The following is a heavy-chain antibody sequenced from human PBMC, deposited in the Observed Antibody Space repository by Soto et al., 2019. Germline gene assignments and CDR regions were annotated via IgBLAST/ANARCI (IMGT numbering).Heavy chain of an antibody. D-gene: IGHD2-15*01. J-gene: IGHJ5*01. V-gene: IGHV4-30-4*01. CDR2: IYKSATT. CDR1: GDSISTVDYF. CDR3: ARGRYCLTGRCFPNWFDS. Sequence: SETLSLTCSVSGDSISTVDYFWAWIRQPPGQALEYIGYIYKSATTYYNPSFESRVAISLDTSKSQFSLHVTSVTAADTAVYFCARGRYCLTGRCFPNWFDSWGQGTLVTVSS.